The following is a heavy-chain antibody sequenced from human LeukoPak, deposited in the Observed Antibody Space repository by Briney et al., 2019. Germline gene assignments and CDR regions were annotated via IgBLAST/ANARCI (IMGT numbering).Heavy chain of an antibody. V-gene: IGHV3-48*02. Sequence: GGSLRLSCAASGFTFSSYSMNWVRQAPGKGLEWVSYISSSSSTIYYADSVKGRFTISRDNAKNSLYLQMNSQRDEDTAVYYCARENSGYGYWGQGTLVTVSS. CDR1: GFTFSSYS. J-gene: IGHJ4*02. D-gene: IGHD5-12*01. CDR2: ISSSSSTI. CDR3: ARENSGYGY.